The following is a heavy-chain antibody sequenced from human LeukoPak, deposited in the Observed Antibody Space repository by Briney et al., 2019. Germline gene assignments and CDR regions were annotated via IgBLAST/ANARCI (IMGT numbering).Heavy chain of an antibody. J-gene: IGHJ6*02. CDR2: ISSSSSYI. D-gene: IGHD5-12*01. CDR3: AREGYSGYGDGFYYYNGMDV. Sequence: PGGSLRLSCAASGFTFSDYTMNWVRQAPGKGLEWVSSISSSSSYIYYADSGTGRFTISRDNAKNSLYLQMNGLRAEDTAVYYCAREGYSGYGDGFYYYNGMDVWGQGTTVTVAS. CDR1: GFTFSDYT. V-gene: IGHV3-21*01.